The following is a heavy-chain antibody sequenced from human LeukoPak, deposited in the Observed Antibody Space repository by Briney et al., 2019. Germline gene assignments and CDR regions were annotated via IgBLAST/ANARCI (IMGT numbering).Heavy chain of an antibody. D-gene: IGHD6-13*01. V-gene: IGHV4-34*01. CDR1: GGSFSGYY. CDR3: ARRGGALVGAQPGMDY. J-gene: IGHJ4*02. Sequence: SETLSLTCAVYGGSFSGYYWSWIRQPPGKGLEWIGEINHSGSTNYNPSLKSRVTISVDTSKNQFSLKLSSVTAADTAVYYCARRGGALVGAQPGMDYWGQVTLVTVSS. CDR2: INHSGST.